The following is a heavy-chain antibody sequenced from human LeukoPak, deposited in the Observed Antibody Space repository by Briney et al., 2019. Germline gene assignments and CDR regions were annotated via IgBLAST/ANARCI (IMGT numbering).Heavy chain of an antibody. CDR3: ARGVRQGSSWYTPNAEYFQH. J-gene: IGHJ1*01. Sequence: SETLSLTCAVYGGSFSGYYWSWIRQPPGKGLEWIGYIYYSGSTNYNPSLKSRVTISVDTSKNQFSLKLSSVTAADTAVYYCARGVRQGSSWYTPNAEYFQHWGQGTLVTVSS. CDR2: IYYSGST. V-gene: IGHV4-59*01. D-gene: IGHD6-13*01. CDR1: GGSFSGYY.